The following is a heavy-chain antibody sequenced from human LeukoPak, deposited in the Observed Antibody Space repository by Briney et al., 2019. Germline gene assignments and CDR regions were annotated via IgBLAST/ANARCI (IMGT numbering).Heavy chain of an antibody. J-gene: IGHJ6*02. Sequence: PGGSLRLSCAATGFTFKDYGMHWVRQPPGKGLEWASSINWNGGGTDYADSVKGRFTISRDNAKNSLYLQLSSLRPEDTALYYCAKHMRATNAYSFFGLDVWGQGTTVTVSS. V-gene: IGHV3-9*01. CDR1: GFTFKDYG. D-gene: IGHD1-26*01. CDR3: AKHMRATNAYSFFGLDV. CDR2: INWNGGGT.